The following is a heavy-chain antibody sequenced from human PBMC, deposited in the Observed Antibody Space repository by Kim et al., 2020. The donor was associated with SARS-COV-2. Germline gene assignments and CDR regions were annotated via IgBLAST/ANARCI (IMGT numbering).Heavy chain of an antibody. Sequence: GGSLTLSCAASGFTSNIYAMHWVRQVPGKGLEWVAGFNLDIIRTGYSDSVRGRFTIFSDNAKNSLYLQMNSLRVDDTALYFCVRDTSPGGADVWGQGST. D-gene: IGHD3-16*01. CDR2: FNLDIIRT. CDR1: GFTSNIYA. V-gene: IGHV3-9*02. J-gene: IGHJ6*02. CDR3: VRDTSPGGADV.